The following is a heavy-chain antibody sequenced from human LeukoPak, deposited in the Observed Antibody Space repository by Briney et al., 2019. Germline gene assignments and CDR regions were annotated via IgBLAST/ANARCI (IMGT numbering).Heavy chain of an antibody. CDR3: ANLGYFDY. D-gene: IGHD3-16*01. J-gene: IGHJ4*02. CDR1: CASLSGTY. Sequence: TSETLSLTCAVSCASLSGTYWSWIRQSPGKGLEWIGEINHSGDTNYHSSLKSRVTISLDTSKNQFSLKLSSVTAADTAVYYCANLGYFDYWGQGTLVTVSS. CDR2: INHSGDT. V-gene: IGHV4-34*01.